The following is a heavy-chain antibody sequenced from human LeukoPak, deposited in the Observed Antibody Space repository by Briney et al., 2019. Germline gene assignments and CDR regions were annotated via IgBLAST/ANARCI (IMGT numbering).Heavy chain of an antibody. V-gene: IGHV4-34*01. J-gene: IGHJ5*02. Sequence: PSETLSLTCAVYGGSFSGYYWSWIRQPPGKGLEWIGEINHSGSTNYNPSLKSRVTISVDTSKNQFSLKLSSVTAADTAVYYCARAPFSPVVVTARWFDPWGQGNLVTVSS. CDR1: GGSFSGYY. CDR3: ARAPFSPVVVTARWFDP. D-gene: IGHD2-21*02. CDR2: INHSGST.